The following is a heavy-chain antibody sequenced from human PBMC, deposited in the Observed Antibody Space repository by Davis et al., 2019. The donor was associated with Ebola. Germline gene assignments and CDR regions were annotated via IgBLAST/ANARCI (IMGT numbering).Heavy chain of an antibody. CDR3: GKGDGGYVVDS. V-gene: IGHV3-23*01. D-gene: IGHD5-12*01. Sequence: PGGSLTLSCTASGFSFNIYAMTWVRKAPGKGLEWVSSVSDDGDRMYDADSVKGRFTISRDNARKTLYLQMDSLKVEDTAVYYCGKGDGGYVVDSWGQGTLVTVSP. CDR1: GFSFNIYA. CDR2: VSDDGDRM. J-gene: IGHJ4*02.